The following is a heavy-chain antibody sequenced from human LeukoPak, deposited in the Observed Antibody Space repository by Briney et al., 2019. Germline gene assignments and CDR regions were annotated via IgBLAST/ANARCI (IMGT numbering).Heavy chain of an antibody. CDR3: ATDRRGYSYAGWFDP. V-gene: IGHV4-34*08. D-gene: IGHD5-18*01. CDR2: INHSGST. J-gene: IGHJ5*02. Sequence: GSLRLSCAASGFTFSSYAMSWIRQPPGKGLEWIGEINHSGSTNYNPSLKSRVTISVDTSKNQYSLKLSSVTAADTAVYYCATDRRGYSYAGWFDPWGQGTLVTVSS. CDR1: GFTFSSYA.